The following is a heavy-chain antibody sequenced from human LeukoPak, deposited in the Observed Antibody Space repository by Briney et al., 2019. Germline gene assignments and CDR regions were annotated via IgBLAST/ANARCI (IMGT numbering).Heavy chain of an antibody. V-gene: IGHV4-59*01. Sequence: SETPSLTCTVSGGSISSYYWSWIRQPPGKGLEWIGYIYYSGSTNYNPSLKSRVTISVDTSKNQFSLKLSSVTAADTAVYYCARVPYYYGSERLYYYGMDVWGQGTTVTVSS. CDR1: GGSISSYY. CDR3: ARVPYYYGSERLYYYGMDV. D-gene: IGHD3-10*01. J-gene: IGHJ6*02. CDR2: IYYSGST.